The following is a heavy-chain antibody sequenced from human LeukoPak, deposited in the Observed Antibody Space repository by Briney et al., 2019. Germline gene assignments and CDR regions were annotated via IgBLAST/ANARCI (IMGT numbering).Heavy chain of an antibody. CDR2: IYYSGST. V-gene: IGHV4-59*01. CDR3: ARGGYYGSGNDFRFDP. J-gene: IGHJ5*02. CDR1: GGSISSYY. D-gene: IGHD3-10*01. Sequence: TSETLSLTCTVSGGSISSYYWSWIRQPPGKGLEWIGYIYYSGSTNYKPSLKSRVTISVDTSKNQFSLKLSSVTAADTAVYYCARGGYYGSGNDFRFDPWGQGTLVTVSS.